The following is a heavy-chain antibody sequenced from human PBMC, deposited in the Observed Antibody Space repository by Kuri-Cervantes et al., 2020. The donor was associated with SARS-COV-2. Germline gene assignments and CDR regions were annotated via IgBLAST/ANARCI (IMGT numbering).Heavy chain of an antibody. Sequence: GESLKISCAASGFTVSSNYMSWVRQAPGKGLEWVSVIYGGGSTYYADSVKGRFTISRDNSKNTLYLQMNSLKTEDTAVYYCTTLIDYWGQGALVTVSS. V-gene: IGHV3-53*01. CDR2: IYGGGST. J-gene: IGHJ4*02. CDR3: TTLIDY. CDR1: GFTVSSNY.